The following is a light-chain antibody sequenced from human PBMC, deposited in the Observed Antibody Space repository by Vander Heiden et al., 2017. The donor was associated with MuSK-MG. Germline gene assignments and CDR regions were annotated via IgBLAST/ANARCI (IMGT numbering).Light chain of an antibody. CDR2: EDG. Sequence: YPRTQPPSVSVAPAQTARLSWGGREIGSRRVRRYQPRRGQPPVVGVVEDGDRPSGVPEHFAGCNTGNTDSPSISRVEDGDEADYYGQVWESGSDHCVFGTGTNLTGL. J-gene: IGLJ1*01. CDR3: QVWESGSDHCV. V-gene: IGLV3-21*02. CDR1: EIGSRR.